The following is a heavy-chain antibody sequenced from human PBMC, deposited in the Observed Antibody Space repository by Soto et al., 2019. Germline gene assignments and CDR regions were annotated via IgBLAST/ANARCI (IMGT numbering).Heavy chain of an antibody. Sequence: PSDTLSLTFTVSGGPISSGGSYWSGVRQHPGTGLEWIGYIYYSGSTYYNPSLKSRVTISVDTSKNQFSLKLSSVTAADTAVYYCARDGYYYDSSGYSNWFDPWGQGTLVTVSS. J-gene: IGHJ5*02. V-gene: IGHV4-31*03. D-gene: IGHD3-22*01. CDR3: ARDGYYYDSSGYSNWFDP. CDR2: IYYSGST. CDR1: GGPISSGGSY.